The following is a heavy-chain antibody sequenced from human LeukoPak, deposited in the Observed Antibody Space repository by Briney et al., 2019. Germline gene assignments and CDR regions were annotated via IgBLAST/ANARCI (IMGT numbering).Heavy chain of an antibody. Sequence: GGSLRLSCAASGFTVSSYAFHWVRQGPGKGLEWVALISYDGSNKYYADSVKGRFTISRDNSKNTLYLQMNSLRAEDMAVYYCARGRQGAKTRYFDLWGRGTRVTVSS. J-gene: IGHJ2*01. D-gene: IGHD1-26*01. V-gene: IGHV3-30*04. CDR3: ARGRQGAKTRYFDL. CDR2: ISYDGSNK. CDR1: GFTVSSYA.